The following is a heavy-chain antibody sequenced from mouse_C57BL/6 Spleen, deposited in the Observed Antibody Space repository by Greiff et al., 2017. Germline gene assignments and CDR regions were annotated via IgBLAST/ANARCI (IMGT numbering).Heavy chain of an antibody. CDR2: INYDGSST. Sequence: EVMLVESEGGLVQPGSSMKLSCTASGFTFSDYYMAWVRQVPEKGLEWVANINYDGSSTYYLDSLKSRFIISIDNAKNILYLQMSSLKSEDTATYYCAREEGYGSSYWYFDVWGTGTTVTVSS. J-gene: IGHJ1*03. CDR3: AREEGYGSSYWYFDV. V-gene: IGHV5-16*01. D-gene: IGHD1-1*01. CDR1: GFTFSDYY.